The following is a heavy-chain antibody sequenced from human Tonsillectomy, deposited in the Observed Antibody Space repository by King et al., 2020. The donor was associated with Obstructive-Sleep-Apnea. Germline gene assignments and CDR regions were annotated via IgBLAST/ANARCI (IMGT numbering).Heavy chain of an antibody. Sequence: VQLQQGGAGLLKPSETLSLTCAVYGGSFSGYYWSWIRQPPGKGLEWIGEINHSGSTNYNPSLKSRVTISVETSKNQFFLKLSSVTAADPAAYYWAGPPTERYFDWSPLGYFDYWGQGTLVTVSS. V-gene: IGHV4-34*01. J-gene: IGHJ4*02. CDR2: INHSGST. CDR1: GGSFSGYY. D-gene: IGHD3-9*01. CDR3: AGPPTERYFDWSPLGYFDY.